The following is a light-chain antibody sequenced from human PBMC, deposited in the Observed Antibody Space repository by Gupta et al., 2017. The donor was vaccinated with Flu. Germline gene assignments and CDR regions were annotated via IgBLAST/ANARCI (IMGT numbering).Light chain of an antibody. V-gene: IGLV2-11*01. Sequence: SALTQPRSVSGSPGQSVAISCTGTSSDIGRYEFVSWFQQHPGKAPKLIISDVPKRPSGVPDRFSGSKSGNTASLTXSXLQAEDXADYYCSSDAGSYNLIFGGGTKLTVL. CDR1: SSDIGRYEF. CDR3: SSDAGSYNLI. CDR2: DVP. J-gene: IGLJ2*01.